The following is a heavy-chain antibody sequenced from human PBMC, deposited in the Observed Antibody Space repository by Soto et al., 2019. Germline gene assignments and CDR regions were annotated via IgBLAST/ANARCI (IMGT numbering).Heavy chain of an antibody. CDR2: IGTLSDT. D-gene: IGHD3-10*01. CDR1: GFTFSTFD. CDR3: ARGRSFSYDSTPPPMFDP. V-gene: IGHV3-13*01. J-gene: IGHJ5*02. Sequence: GGSLRLSCAGSGFTFSTFDIHWVRQAPGKGLEWVSGIGTLSDTFYAASVQGRFTISRQNAKNSVYLQMNSLRAGDTASYYCARGRSFSYDSTPPPMFDPWGQGTLVTSPQ.